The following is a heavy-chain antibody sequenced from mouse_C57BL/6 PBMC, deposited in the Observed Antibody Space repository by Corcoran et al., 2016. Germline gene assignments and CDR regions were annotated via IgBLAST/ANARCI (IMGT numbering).Heavy chain of an antibody. V-gene: IGHV1-26*01. Sequence: VQMQQSGPELVRPEASVKISCKASGYKFTDYYMNGVKQSHGKSLEWLGDINPNNGGTSYNQKFKGKATLTVDKSSSTAYMELRSLTSEDSAVYYCARYYYDDDGYYFDYWGQGTTLTVSS. D-gene: IGHD2-4*01. CDR2: INPNNGGT. CDR1: GYKFTDYY. CDR3: ARYYYDDDGYYFDY. J-gene: IGHJ2*01.